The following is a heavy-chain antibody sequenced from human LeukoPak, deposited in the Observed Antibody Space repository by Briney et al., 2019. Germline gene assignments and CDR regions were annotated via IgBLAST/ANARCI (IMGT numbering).Heavy chain of an antibody. CDR1: GFTFSSYG. V-gene: IGHV3-30*18. J-gene: IGHJ4*02. Sequence: GGSLRLSCAASGFTFSSYGMHWVRQAPGKGLEWVAVISYDGSNKYYADSVKGRFTISRDNSKNTLYLQMNSLRAEDTAVYYCAKDGLWFGDLDYWGQGTLVTVS. CDR2: ISYDGSNK. CDR3: AKDGLWFGDLDY. D-gene: IGHD3-10*01.